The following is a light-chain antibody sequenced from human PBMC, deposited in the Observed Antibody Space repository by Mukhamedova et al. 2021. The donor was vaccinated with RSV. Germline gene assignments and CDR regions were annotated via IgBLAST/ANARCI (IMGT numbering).Light chain of an antibody. CDR3: QHFSSYPLS. CDR2: DVS. Sequence: WYQRRVHGKPPKLLIYDVSNLDRGVPSRFSGSGSGTEFTLTISSVQPEDFAFYYCQHFSSYPLSFGPGTKVDV. J-gene: IGKJ3*01. V-gene: IGKV1-13*02.